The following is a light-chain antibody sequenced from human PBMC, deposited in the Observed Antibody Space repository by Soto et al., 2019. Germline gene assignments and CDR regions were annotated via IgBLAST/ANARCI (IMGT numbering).Light chain of an antibody. CDR2: DAS. CDR3: QQRSV. V-gene: IGKV3-11*01. CDR1: QSVSSY. J-gene: IGKJ3*01. Sequence: EIVLTQSPATLSLSPGERATLSCRASQSVSSYLAWYQQKPGQAPRLLIYDASNRATGIPARFSGSGSGTDFTLTISSLEPQDFAVYYCQQRSVFGRGTKVDIK.